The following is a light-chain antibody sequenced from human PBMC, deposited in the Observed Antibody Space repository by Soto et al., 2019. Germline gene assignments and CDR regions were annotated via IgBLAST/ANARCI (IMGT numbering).Light chain of an antibody. CDR3: QQYGSSPMYT. CDR2: GAS. CDR1: QSVSSSY. V-gene: IGKV3-20*01. J-gene: IGKJ2*01. Sequence: EVVLTRSPGTLSLSPGERATLSCRAIQSVSSSYLAWYQQKPGQAPRLLIYGASSRATGIPDRFSGSGSGTDFTLTISRLEPEDFAVYYCQQYGSSPMYTFGQGTKVDIK.